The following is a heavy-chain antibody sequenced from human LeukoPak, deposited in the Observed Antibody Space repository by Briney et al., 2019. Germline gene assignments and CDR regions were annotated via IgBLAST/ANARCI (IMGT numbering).Heavy chain of an antibody. J-gene: IGHJ4*02. CDR1: GFTFSSYS. V-gene: IGHV3-21*01. D-gene: IGHD4-17*01. Sequence: GGSLRLSCAASGFTFSSYSMNWVRQAPGNGLEWVSSISSSSSYIYYADSVKGRFTISRDNAKNSLYLQMNSLRAEDTAVYYCARYSGTTTVTALDYWGQGTLVTVSS. CDR2: ISSSSSYI. CDR3: ARYSGTTTVTALDY.